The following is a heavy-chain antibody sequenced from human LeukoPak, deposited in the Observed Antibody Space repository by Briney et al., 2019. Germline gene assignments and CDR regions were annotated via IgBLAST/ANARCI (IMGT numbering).Heavy chain of an antibody. CDR2: VLNTGTT. D-gene: IGHD1-1*01. J-gene: IGHJ4*01. V-gene: IGHV4-4*07. CDR1: GASITSWY. Sequence: SSETLSLTCTVSGASITSWYWSWLRQPAGKRLEWIGRVLNTGTTNYNLSLKSRVTMSLDTSKSQISLSMKSVTAADTAVYYCATGSGDFDHWGHGTRVTISS. CDR3: ATGSGDFDH.